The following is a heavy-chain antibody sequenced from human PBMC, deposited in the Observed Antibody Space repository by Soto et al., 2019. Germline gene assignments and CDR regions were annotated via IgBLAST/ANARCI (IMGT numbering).Heavy chain of an antibody. CDR2: ISGSGGST. Sequence: GSLRLSCAASGFTFSSYAMSWVRQAPGKGLEWVSAISGSGGSTYYADSVKGRFTISRDNSKNTLYLQMNSLRAEDAAIYYCASGLQLLTQPHYGMDVWGRGTTVTVSS. CDR3: ASGLQLLTQPHYGMDV. V-gene: IGHV3-23*01. J-gene: IGHJ6*02. CDR1: GFTFSSYA. D-gene: IGHD1-1*01.